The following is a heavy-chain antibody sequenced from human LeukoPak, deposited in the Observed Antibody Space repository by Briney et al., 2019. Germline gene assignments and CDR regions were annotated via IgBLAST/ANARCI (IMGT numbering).Heavy chain of an antibody. Sequence: PGRSLRLSCAASGFTFSSYGMHWVRQAPGKGLEWVAVISYDGSNKYYADSVKGRFTISRDNSKNTLYLQMNSLRAEDTAVYYCAKDDIVVVPAAYYYYYYYGMDVWGKVTTVTVSS. V-gene: IGHV3-30*18. CDR2: ISYDGSNK. CDR1: GFTFSSYG. J-gene: IGHJ6*04. CDR3: AKDDIVVVPAAYYYYYYYGMDV. D-gene: IGHD2-2*01.